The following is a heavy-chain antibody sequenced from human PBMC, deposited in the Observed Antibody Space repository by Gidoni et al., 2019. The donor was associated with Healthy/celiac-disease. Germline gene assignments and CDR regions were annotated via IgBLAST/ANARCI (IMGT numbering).Heavy chain of an antibody. CDR1: GFTVRSNY. J-gene: IGHJ6*02. CDR3: ARGRYLDGDLTEGYYYYGMDV. V-gene: IGHV3-53*04. Sequence: EVQLVESGGGLVQPGGSLRLSCAASGFTVRSNYMSWVRQAPGKGLEWVSVIYSGGSTYYADSVKGRFTISRHNSKNTLYLQMNSLRAEDTAVYYCARGRYLDGDLTEGYYYYGMDVWGQGTTVTVSS. D-gene: IGHD4-17*01. CDR2: IYSGGST.